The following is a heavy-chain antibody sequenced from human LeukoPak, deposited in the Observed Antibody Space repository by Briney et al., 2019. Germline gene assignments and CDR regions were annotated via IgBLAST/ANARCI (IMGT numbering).Heavy chain of an antibody. CDR2: TSYDGSDK. CDR3: ARDYARDTTMV. V-gene: IGHV3-30-3*01. CDR1: GFTFSIYD. Sequence: SGGSLRLSCAASGFTFSIYDMHWVRQAPGEGLEWVAFTSYDGSDKYYADSVRGRFTISRDNSKNRLYLQMNSLRAEDTAMYYCARDYARDTTMVWGQGTLVTVSS. J-gene: IGHJ4*02. D-gene: IGHD5-18*01.